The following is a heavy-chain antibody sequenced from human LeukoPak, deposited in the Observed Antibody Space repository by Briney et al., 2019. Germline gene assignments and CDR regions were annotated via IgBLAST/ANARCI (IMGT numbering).Heavy chain of an antibody. CDR3: ARDPRDYYDSSEGAFDI. J-gene: IGHJ3*02. CDR1: GGSISSSSYY. V-gene: IGHV4-39*07. CDR2: IYYSGST. D-gene: IGHD3-22*01. Sequence: SSETLSLTCTVSGGSISSSSYYWGWIRQPPGKGLEWIGSIYYSGSTNYNPSLKSRVTISVDTSKNQLSLKLSSVTAADTAVYYCARDPRDYYDSSEGAFDIWGQGTMVTVSS.